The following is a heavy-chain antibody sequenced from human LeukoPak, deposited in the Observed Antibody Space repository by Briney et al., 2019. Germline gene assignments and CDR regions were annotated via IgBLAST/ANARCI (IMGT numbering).Heavy chain of an antibody. J-gene: IGHJ4*02. Sequence: GGSLRLSCAASGFTFSSYAMHWVRQAPGKGLEWVAVISYDGSNKYYADSVKGRFTISRDNSKNTLYLQMNSLRAEDTAVYYCAREDCGSGSYPSYYFDYWGQGTLVTVSS. CDR3: AREDCGSGSYPSYYFDY. V-gene: IGHV3-30-3*01. D-gene: IGHD3-10*01. CDR1: GFTFSSYA. CDR2: ISYDGSNK.